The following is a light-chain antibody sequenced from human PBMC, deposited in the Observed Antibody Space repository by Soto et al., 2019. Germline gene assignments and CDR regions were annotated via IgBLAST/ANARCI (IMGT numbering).Light chain of an antibody. Sequence: IVMTQTPLSLSVTPGQPASISCKSSQSPLSSDGRTYFFWYLQKPGQPPQLLLSEVSNRVSRVPDRLTGSGSGTDFTLKISRVEAEDVGVYYGMQSAQFPLTFGEGTKVEI. V-gene: IGKV2D-29*01. CDR1: QSPLSSDGRTY. CDR2: EVS. J-gene: IGKJ4*01. CDR3: MQSAQFPLT.